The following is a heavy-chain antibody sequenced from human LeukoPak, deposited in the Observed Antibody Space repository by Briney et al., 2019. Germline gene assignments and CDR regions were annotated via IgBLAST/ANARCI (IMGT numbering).Heavy chain of an antibody. CDR2: MYFSGTT. V-gene: IGHV4-39*07. Sequence: SETLSLTCTVSGGYIRSTSDYWGWIRQPPGKGLEWIGSMYFSGTTYYNPSLKSRITISVDTSKNQFSLKLSSVTAADTAVYYCATQGHSDYDDRGSFDYWGQGTLVTVSS. CDR1: GGYIRSTSDY. CDR3: ATQGHSDYDDRGSFDY. J-gene: IGHJ4*02. D-gene: IGHD3-10*02.